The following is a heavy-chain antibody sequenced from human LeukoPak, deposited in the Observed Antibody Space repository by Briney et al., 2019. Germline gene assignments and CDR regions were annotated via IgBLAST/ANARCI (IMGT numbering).Heavy chain of an antibody. V-gene: IGHV3-23*01. CDR3: AKDFSMRASVYAMDV. Sequence: GGSLRLSCAASGFTFSAYAVRWVRQAPGKGLEWVSAISANGATTYYADSVKGRFTVSRDNSQNTLYLQMNSLRAEDTAVYYCAKDFSMRASVYAMDVWGQGTTVSVSS. CDR1: GFTFSAYA. CDR2: ISANGATT. J-gene: IGHJ6*02. D-gene: IGHD2/OR15-2a*01.